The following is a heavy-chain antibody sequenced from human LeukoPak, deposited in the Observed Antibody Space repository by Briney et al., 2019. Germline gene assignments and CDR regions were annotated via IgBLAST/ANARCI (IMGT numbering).Heavy chain of an antibody. J-gene: IGHJ6*02. CDR3: ARGPSIQLWSDPYYYYGMDV. CDR2: INHSGST. V-gene: IGHV4-39*07. D-gene: IGHD5-18*01. CDR1: GGSISSSSYY. Sequence: PSETLSLTCTVSGGSISSSSYYWSWIRQPPGKGLEWIGEINHSGSTNYNPSLKSRVTISLDTSKNQFSLKLSSVTAADTAVYYCARGPSIQLWSDPYYYYGMDVWGQGTTVTVSS.